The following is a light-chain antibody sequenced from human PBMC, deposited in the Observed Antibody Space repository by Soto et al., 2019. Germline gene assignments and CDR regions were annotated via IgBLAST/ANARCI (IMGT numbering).Light chain of an antibody. V-gene: IGKV3-20*01. CDR1: QSVPKNY. CDR3: HQYANYPQT. Sequence: EIVLTQSPGTLSLSPGERATLSCRASQSVPKNYLAWYQQKSGQAPRLLIYDVSIRATGIPDRFSGGGSGTDLTLTISRLEPEDFAVYYCHQYANYPQTFGQGTRVEIK. J-gene: IGKJ1*01. CDR2: DVS.